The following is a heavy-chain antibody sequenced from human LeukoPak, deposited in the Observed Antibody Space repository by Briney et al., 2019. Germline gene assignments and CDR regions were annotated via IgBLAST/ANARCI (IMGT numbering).Heavy chain of an antibody. CDR3: ARVDDILTGHLDC. V-gene: IGHV1-2*02. Sequence: ASVKVSCKASGYTFTAYYVHWVRQAPGQGLEWMGWINPSSRGTKYAQKFQGRVTMTRDTSISTAYMELTRLRSDDTAVYYCARVDDILTGHLDCWGQGTLVTVSS. J-gene: IGHJ4*02. CDR2: INPSSRGT. D-gene: IGHD3-9*01. CDR1: GYTFTAYY.